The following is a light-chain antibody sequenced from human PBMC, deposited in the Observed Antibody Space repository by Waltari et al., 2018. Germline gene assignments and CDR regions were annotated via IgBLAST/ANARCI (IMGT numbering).Light chain of an antibody. V-gene: IGKV1-5*03. CDR3: QQYNAYPYS. CDR2: KVS. J-gene: IGKJ2*01. Sequence: DIQMTQSPSTLSASVGDTVTITCRASPTISTWLAWYQQKPVRAPKVLIYKVSDLESGVPARFRGSGSGTEFTLTISSLQPDDFATYYCQQYNAYPYSFGQGTKLEIK. CDR1: PTISTW.